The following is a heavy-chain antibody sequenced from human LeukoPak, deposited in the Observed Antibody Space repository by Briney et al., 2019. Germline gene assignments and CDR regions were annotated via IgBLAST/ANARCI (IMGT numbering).Heavy chain of an antibody. J-gene: IGHJ4*02. D-gene: IGHD2-21*02. CDR3: ARGIWSTTLTAYYLDY. V-gene: IGHV3-21*01. CDR2: ISSSSTYI. Sequence: PGGSLRLSCVASGFTLSNYPMSWVRQAPGKGLEWVSSISSSSTYIHYSDSLKGRFTISRDNAKNSLYLQMNSLRSDDMAVYYCARGIWSTTLTAYYLDYWGQGTLVTVSS. CDR1: GFTLSNYP.